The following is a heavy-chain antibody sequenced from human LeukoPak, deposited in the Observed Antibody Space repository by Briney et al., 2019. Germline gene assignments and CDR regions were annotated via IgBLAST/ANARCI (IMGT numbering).Heavy chain of an antibody. CDR3: ARVGYSYGLDYFDY. V-gene: IGHV3-48*03. CDR2: ISSSGSTI. Sequence: GGSLRLSCGAWGFSFSSYEMNWVRQAPAKGLESVSYISSSGSTIYYSDSVKGRFTISRDNAKNSLYLQMNSLRAEDTAVYYCARVGYSYGLDYFDYWGQGNLVTVSS. J-gene: IGHJ4*02. CDR1: GFSFSSYE. D-gene: IGHD5-18*01.